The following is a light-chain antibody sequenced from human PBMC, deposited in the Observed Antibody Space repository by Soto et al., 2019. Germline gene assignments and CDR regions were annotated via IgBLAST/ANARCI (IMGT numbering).Light chain of an antibody. J-gene: IGKJ5*01. CDR2: WAS. Sequence: DIVMTQSPDSLAVSLGERATINCKPSQSVLYSSNNKNYLGWYQQRPGQPPKLLFYWASTRESGVPDRFSGSGSGTDFTLTISSLEPEDFAVYYCQQRSDWFTFGQGTRLEIK. V-gene: IGKV4-1*01. CDR3: QQRSDWFT. CDR1: QSVLYSSNNKNY.